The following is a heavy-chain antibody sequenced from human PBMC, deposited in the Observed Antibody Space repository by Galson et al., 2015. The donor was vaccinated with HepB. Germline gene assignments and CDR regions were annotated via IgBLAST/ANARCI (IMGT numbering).Heavy chain of an antibody. CDR2: ISYDGSHK. J-gene: IGHJ4*02. CDR3: ASHIY. CDR1: GFTFSSYA. Sequence: SLRLSCAASGFTFSSYAMNWVRQAPGKGLEWVALISYDGSHKYYADSVKGRFTISRDKPKNTVYLQMNSLRAEDTALYYCASHIYWGQGTLVTVSS. V-gene: IGHV3-30*04.